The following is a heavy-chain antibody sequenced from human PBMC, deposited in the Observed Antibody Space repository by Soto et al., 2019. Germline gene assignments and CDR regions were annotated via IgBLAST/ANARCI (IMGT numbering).Heavy chain of an antibody. Sequence: EVQLVESWGGLVQPGGSLRLSCATSGFTFSNYCMHWVHQGPGKGLVWVSRMNEDGTTIDYADSVKGRFTISRDNAKSTLYLQMNSLRAEDTAVYYCAPDLGGPQGSWGQGTLVTVSS. D-gene: IGHD3-16*01. V-gene: IGHV3-74*01. CDR3: APDLGGPQGS. CDR1: GFTFSNYC. J-gene: IGHJ5*02. CDR2: MNEDGTTI.